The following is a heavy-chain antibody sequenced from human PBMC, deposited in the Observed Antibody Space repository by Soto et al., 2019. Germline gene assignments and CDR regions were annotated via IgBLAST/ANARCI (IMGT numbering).Heavy chain of an antibody. Sequence: SETLSLTCAVYGGSFSGYYWSWVRQPPGKGLEWIGEINHSGSTNYNPSLKSRVTISVDTSKNQFSLKLSSVTAADTAVYYCARGRGSYYRRNWFDPWGQGTLVTVSS. CDR3: ARGRGSYYRRNWFDP. D-gene: IGHD1-26*01. J-gene: IGHJ5*02. V-gene: IGHV4-34*01. CDR1: GGSFSGYY. CDR2: INHSGST.